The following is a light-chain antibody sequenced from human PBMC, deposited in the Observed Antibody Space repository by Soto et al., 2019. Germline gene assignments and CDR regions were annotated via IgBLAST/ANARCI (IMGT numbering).Light chain of an antibody. CDR2: GNS. J-gene: IGLJ1*01. V-gene: IGLV1-40*01. CDR1: SSNIGAGYD. Sequence: QSVLTQPPSVSGAPGQRVTISCTGSSSNIGAGYDVHWYQLLPGTAPKLLIYGNSNRPSGVPDRFSGSKSGTSASLAITGLQAEDEADYYCQSYDSSLSGSEVFGTGTKLTVL. CDR3: QSYDSSLSGSEV.